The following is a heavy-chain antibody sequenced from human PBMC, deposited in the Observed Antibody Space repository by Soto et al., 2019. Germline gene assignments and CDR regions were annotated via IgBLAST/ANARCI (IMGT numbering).Heavy chain of an antibody. Sequence: GASVKVSCKASGFTFTSSAVQWVRQARGQRLEWIGWIIVDSGNTDYAQKFQGRVTMTRNTSISTAYMELSSLRAEDTAVYYCAKDRRTAAGYYYYGMDVWGQGTTVTVSS. CDR1: GFTFTSSA. J-gene: IGHJ6*02. CDR2: IIVDSGNT. D-gene: IGHD6-13*01. V-gene: IGHV1-58*01. CDR3: AKDRRTAAGYYYYGMDV.